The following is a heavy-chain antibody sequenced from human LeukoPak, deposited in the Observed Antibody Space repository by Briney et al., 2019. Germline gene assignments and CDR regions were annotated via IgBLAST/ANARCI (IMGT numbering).Heavy chain of an antibody. CDR2: FNPNSGGT. CDR3: VTDSVPYYDILTGTFDY. Sequence: ASVKVSCKASGYTFTGYSMHWVRPAPGQRLEWMGWFNPNSGGTTYAQKFQGRVTMTRDTSISTAYMELSSLRSDDTAVCYCVTDSVPYYDILTGTFDYWGQGTLVTVSS. D-gene: IGHD3-9*01. J-gene: IGHJ4*02. V-gene: IGHV1-2*02. CDR1: GYTFTGYS.